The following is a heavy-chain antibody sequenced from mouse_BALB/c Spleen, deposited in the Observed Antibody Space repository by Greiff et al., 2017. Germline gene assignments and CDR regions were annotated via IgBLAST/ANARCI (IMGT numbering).Heavy chain of an antibody. CDR1: GYTFTDYA. CDR2: ISTYNGNT. J-gene: IGHJ1*01. D-gene: IGHD1-1*01. Sequence: QVQLQQSGPEVVRPGVSVKISCKGSGYTFTDYAMHWVKQSHAKSLVWIGVISTYNGNTNYNQKFKGKATMTVDKSSSTAYMELARLTSEDSAIYYCARGRSWVFITTVVATGDYWYFDVWGAGTTVTVSS. CDR3: ARGRSWVFITTVVATGDYWYFDV. V-gene: IGHV1-67*01.